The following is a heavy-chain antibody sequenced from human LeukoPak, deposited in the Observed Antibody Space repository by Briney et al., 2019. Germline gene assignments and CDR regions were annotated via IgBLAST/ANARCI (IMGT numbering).Heavy chain of an antibody. CDR2: INPNSGVT. CDR3: ARVSRYSGYAYYFDY. CDR1: GYIFTGYY. Sequence: ASVKVSCKASGYIFTGYYMHWVRQAPGQGLEWMGWINPNSGVTSYAQKFQGRVTMTRDTSISTAYMELTRLRSDDTAVYFCARVSRYSGYAYYFDYWGQGTLVTVSS. D-gene: IGHD5-12*01. J-gene: IGHJ4*02. V-gene: IGHV1-2*02.